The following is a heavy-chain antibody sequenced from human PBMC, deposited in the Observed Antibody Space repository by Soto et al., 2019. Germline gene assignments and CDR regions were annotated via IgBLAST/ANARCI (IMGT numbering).Heavy chain of an antibody. CDR1: GFSFSSFA. Sequence: PGGSLRLSCEASGFSFSSFAMNWVRQAPGRGLEWVSYISDDGASIYHADSLKGRFTISRDNAKNSLSLQMNNLRAEDTAVYYCARENSVQAWLHHFDHWGLGTLVTVS. D-gene: IGHD5-18*01. V-gene: IGHV3-48*03. J-gene: IGHJ4*02. CDR2: ISDDGASI. CDR3: ARENSVQAWLHHFDH.